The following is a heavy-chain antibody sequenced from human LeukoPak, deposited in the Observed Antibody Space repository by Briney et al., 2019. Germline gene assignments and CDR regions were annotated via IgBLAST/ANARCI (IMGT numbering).Heavy chain of an antibody. Sequence: LGSSVKVSCKASGGTFSSYAISWVRQAPGQGLEWMGGIIPIFGTANYAQKFQGRVTITADESTSTAYMELSSLRSEDTAVYYCARAGYGGPLRPSDDFDYWGQGTLVTVSS. CDR1: GGTFSSYA. J-gene: IGHJ4*02. V-gene: IGHV1-69*01. D-gene: IGHD5/OR15-5a*01. CDR3: ARAGYGGPLRPSDDFDY. CDR2: IIPIFGTA.